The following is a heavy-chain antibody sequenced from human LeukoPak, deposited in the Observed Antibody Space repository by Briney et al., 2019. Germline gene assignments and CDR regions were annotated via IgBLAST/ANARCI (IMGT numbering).Heavy chain of an antibody. CDR2: IYYSGST. J-gene: IGHJ4*02. V-gene: IGHV4-59*01. D-gene: IGHD5-24*01. CDR1: GGSISSYY. Sequence: SETLSLTCTVPGGSISSYYWSWIRQPPRKGLEWIGYIYYSGSTNYNTSLQSRVTISVDTSKNQFSLKLSSVACADTAVYCCAIGTRGGYNFSAWLFDYWGQGSLVTVSS. CDR3: AIGTRGGYNFSAWLFDY.